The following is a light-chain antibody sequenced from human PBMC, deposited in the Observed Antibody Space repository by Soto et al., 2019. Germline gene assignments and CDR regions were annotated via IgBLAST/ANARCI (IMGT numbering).Light chain of an antibody. CDR3: QQRSNWPLT. V-gene: IGKV3-11*01. CDR1: QSVGSY. J-gene: IGKJ4*01. CDR2: DAS. Sequence: EIVLTQSPATLSLSPGERAALSCRASQSVGSYLAWYQQKPGQAPRLLIYDASNRATGIPARFSGSGFGTDFTLTISSLEPEDFAVYYCQQRSNWPLTFGGETKVEIK.